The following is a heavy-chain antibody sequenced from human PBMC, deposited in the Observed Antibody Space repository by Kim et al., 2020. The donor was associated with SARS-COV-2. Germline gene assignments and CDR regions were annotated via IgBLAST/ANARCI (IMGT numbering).Heavy chain of an antibody. Sequence: YAYSVNGRFTNSRDNSKNTLYLQMNSLRADETAVYYCARGGEQRLVPFDYWGQGTLVTVSS. D-gene: IGHD6-13*01. CDR3: ARGGEQRLVPFDY. J-gene: IGHJ4*02. V-gene: IGHV3-66*01.